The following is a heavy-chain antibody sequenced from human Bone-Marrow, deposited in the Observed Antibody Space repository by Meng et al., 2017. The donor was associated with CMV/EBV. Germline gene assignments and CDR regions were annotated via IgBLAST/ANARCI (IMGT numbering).Heavy chain of an antibody. J-gene: IGHJ4*02. Sequence: FTFSSYSMNWVRQAPGKRLEWVSSISSSSSYIYYADSVKGRFTISRDNAKNSLYLQMNSLRAEDTAVYYCARQEEYSSGWARPYFDYWGQGTLVTVSS. CDR3: ARQEEYSSGWARPYFDY. V-gene: IGHV3-21*01. D-gene: IGHD6-19*01. CDR2: ISSSSSYI. CDR1: FTFSSYS.